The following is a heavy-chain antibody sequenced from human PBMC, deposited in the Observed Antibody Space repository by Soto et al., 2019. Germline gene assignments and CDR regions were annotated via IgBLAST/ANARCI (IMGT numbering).Heavy chain of an antibody. D-gene: IGHD6-19*01. Sequence: SETLSLTCAVSGYFISSGHYWGWIRQPPGKGLEWIGYIYDSGTTYTYFNPSLKSRVTISVDTSKNQFSLKVRSVTAADSAVYYCARAGQWLFGQYYFDHWGQGTLVTVSS. CDR2: IYDSGTTYT. J-gene: IGHJ4*02. V-gene: IGHV4-38-2*01. CDR1: GYFISSGHY. CDR3: ARAGQWLFGQYYFDH.